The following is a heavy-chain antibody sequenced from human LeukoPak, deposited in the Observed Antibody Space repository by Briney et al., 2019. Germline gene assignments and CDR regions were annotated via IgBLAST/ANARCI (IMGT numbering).Heavy chain of an antibody. CDR1: GFTFSSYS. J-gene: IGHJ5*02. D-gene: IGHD2-2*01. V-gene: IGHV3-21*01. Sequence: GGSLRLSCAASGFTFSSYSMNWVRQAPGKGLEWVSSISSGSSYIYYADSVKGRFTISRDNAKNSLYLQTNSLRAEDTAVYYCARGVMPQLPDWFDPWGQGTLVTVSS. CDR2: ISSGSSYI. CDR3: ARGVMPQLPDWFDP.